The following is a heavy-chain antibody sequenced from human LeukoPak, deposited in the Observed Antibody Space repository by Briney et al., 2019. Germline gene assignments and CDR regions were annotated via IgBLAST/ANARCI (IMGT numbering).Heavy chain of an antibody. CDR3: ARFDRWGYFDY. Sequence: SETLSLTCAVYGGSFSGYYWSWIRQPPGKGLEWIGRIYTSGSTNYNPSLKSRVTMSVDTSKNQFSLKLSSVTAADTAVYYCARFDRWGYFDYWGQGTLVTVSS. J-gene: IGHJ4*02. CDR1: GGSFSGYY. D-gene: IGHD1-26*01. V-gene: IGHV4-59*10. CDR2: IYTSGST.